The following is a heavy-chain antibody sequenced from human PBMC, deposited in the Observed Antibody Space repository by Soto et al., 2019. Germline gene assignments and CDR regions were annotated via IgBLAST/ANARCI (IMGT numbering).Heavy chain of an antibody. V-gene: IGHV1-2*04. CDR2: INPKSGGT. J-gene: IGHJ6*02. CDR3: ARGDSTDCSTGVCSFFYNHDMDV. D-gene: IGHD2-8*01. CDR1: GYSFTDYH. Sequence: ASVKVSCKASGYSFTDYHIHWVRQAPGQGXEWLGRINPKSGGTSTAQKFQGWVTMTTGTSISTASMELTRLTSDDTAIYYCARGDSTDCSTGVCSFFYNHDMDVWGQGTTVTVSS.